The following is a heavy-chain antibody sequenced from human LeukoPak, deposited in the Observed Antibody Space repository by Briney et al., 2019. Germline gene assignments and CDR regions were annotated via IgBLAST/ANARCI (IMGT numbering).Heavy chain of an antibody. CDR2: ISYDGSNK. CDR3: AGPNWNYFDY. CDR1: GFTFSSYA. D-gene: IGHD1-20*01. V-gene: IGHV3-30-3*01. J-gene: IGHJ4*02. Sequence: PGGSLRLSCAASGFTFSSYAMHWVRQAPGKGLEWVAVISYDGSNKYYADSVKGRFTISRDNSKNTLYLQMNSLRAEDTAVYYCAGPNWNYFDYWGQGTLVTVSS.